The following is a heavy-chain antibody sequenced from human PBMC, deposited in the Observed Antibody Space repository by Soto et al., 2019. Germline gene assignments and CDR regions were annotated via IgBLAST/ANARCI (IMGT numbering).Heavy chain of an antibody. J-gene: IGHJ4*02. CDR3: ASTTMVRGGSLGPNYFDY. CDR2: IYHSGST. Sequence: QVQLQESGPGLVKPSGTLSLTCAVSGGSISSSNWWSWVPQPPGKGLEWIGEIYHSGSTNYNPSLKIHVPISVDNPKNPFALKLSSVPAADTAVYYCASTTMVRGGSLGPNYFDYWGKGTLVTVSS. CDR1: GGSISSSNW. V-gene: IGHV4-4*02. D-gene: IGHD3-10*01.